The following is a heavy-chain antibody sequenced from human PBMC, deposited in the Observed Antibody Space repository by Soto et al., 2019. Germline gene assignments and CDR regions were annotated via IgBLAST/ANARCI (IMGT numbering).Heavy chain of an antibody. V-gene: IGHV4-31*03. J-gene: IGHJ6*02. Sequence: SETLSLTCTVSGGSISSGGYYWSWIRQHPGKGLEWIGYIYYSGSTYYNPSLKSRVTISVDTSKNQFSLKLSSVTAADTAVYYCARDGSGSSYYYGMDVWGQGTTVTVSS. D-gene: IGHD3-10*01. CDR3: ARDGSGSSYYYGMDV. CDR2: IYYSGST. CDR1: GGSISSGGYY.